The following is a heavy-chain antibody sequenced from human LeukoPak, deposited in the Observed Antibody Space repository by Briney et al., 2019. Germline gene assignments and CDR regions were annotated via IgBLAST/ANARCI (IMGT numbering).Heavy chain of an antibody. Sequence: GGSLRLSCAASGFTFSDYYMSWIRQAPGKGLEWVSYISSSGSTIYYADSVKGRFTISRDNAKNSLYLQMNSLRAEDTAVYYCASGLVEMASNDAFDIWGQGTMVTVSS. V-gene: IGHV3-11*01. CDR1: GFTFSDYY. CDR3: ASGLVEMASNDAFDI. J-gene: IGHJ3*02. D-gene: IGHD5-24*01. CDR2: ISSSGSTI.